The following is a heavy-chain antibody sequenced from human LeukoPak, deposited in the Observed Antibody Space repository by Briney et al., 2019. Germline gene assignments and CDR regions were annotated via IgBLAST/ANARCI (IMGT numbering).Heavy chain of an antibody. V-gene: IGHV4-39*07. CDR1: GGSISSSSYY. Sequence: PSETLSLTCTVSGGSISSSSYYWGWIRQPPGKGLEWIGSIYYSGSTYYNPSLKSRVTISVDTSKNQFSLKLSSVTAADTAVYYCAREYYDFWSGYLYYFDYWGQGTLVTVSS. CDR3: AREYYDFWSGYLYYFDY. CDR2: IYYSGST. D-gene: IGHD3-3*01. J-gene: IGHJ4*02.